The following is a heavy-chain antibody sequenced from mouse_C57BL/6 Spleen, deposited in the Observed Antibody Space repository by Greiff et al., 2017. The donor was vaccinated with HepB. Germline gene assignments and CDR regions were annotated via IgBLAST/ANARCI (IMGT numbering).Heavy chain of an antibody. CDR3: TTFTTVVAQYYFDY. CDR2: IDPEDGDT. CDR1: GFNIKDYY. Sequence: EVQLQQSGAELVRPGASVKLSCTASGFNIKDYYMHWVKQRPEQGLEWIGRIDPEDGDTEYAPKFQGKATMTADPSSNTAYLQLSSLTSEDTAVYYCTTFTTVVAQYYFDYWGQGTTLTVSS. D-gene: IGHD1-1*01. V-gene: IGHV14-1*01. J-gene: IGHJ2*01.